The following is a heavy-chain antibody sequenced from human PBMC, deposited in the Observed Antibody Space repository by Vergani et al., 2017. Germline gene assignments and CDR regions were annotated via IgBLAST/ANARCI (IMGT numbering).Heavy chain of an antibody. CDR3: ARRVAYCGGDCFDAFDI. D-gene: IGHD2-21*02. CDR2: LYPGDSDT. CDR1: GYSFTNYW. V-gene: IGHV5-51*01. J-gene: IGHJ3*02. Sequence: EVQLVQSGAAVKTPGESLKISCTGSGYSFTNYWIGWVRQMPGKGLEWMGILYPGDSDTRYSPSFQGQVTISADKSISTAHLQWSSLKASDTAMYYCARRVAYCGGDCFDAFDIWGQGTMVTVSS.